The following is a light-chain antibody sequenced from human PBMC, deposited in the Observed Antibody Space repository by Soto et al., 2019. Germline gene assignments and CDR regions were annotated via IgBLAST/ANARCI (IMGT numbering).Light chain of an antibody. J-gene: IGKJ4*01. Sequence: AIRMTQSPSSFSASTGDRVTITCRASQGISGNLGWYQQKPGKAPKLLIYAASTLQSGVPSRFSGSGSGTDFTLTISCLQSEDFATYYCQQYYSYPLTFGGGTKVEIK. V-gene: IGKV1-8*01. CDR2: AAS. CDR1: QGISGN. CDR3: QQYYSYPLT.